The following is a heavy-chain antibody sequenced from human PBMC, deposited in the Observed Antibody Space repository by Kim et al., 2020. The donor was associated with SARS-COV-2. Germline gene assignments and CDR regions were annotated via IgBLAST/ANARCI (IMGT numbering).Heavy chain of an antibody. J-gene: IGHJ1*01. D-gene: IGHD4-17*01. CDR3: ARTYRGSGNNGG. CDR2: ISSGSRDL. V-gene: IGHV3-21*06. CDR1: GFTFSSYS. Sequence: GGSLRLSCVVSGFTFSSYSMNWVRQAPGKGPEWLSSISSGSRDLYYADRVKGRFTISRDDANNSLSLQMNGLRADDTAVYYCARTYRGSGNNGGWGQGTLVTVSS.